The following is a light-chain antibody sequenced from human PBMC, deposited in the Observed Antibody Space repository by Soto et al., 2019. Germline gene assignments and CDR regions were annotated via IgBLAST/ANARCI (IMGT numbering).Light chain of an antibody. CDR1: SSDVGGYNY. CDR2: DVS. Sequence: QSALTQPASVSGSPGQSITISCTGTSSDVGGYNYVSWYQQHPGKAPKLMIYDVSNWPAGVSDRFSGPKSGNKGALTISGAQAEDGADYFCSSYTSSSTLYVFGTGTKLTVL. J-gene: IGLJ1*01. V-gene: IGLV2-14*01. CDR3: SSYTSSSTLYV.